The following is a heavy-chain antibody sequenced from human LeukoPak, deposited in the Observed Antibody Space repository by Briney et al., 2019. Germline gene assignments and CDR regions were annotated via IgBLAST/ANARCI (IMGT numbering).Heavy chain of an antibody. CDR2: ISHDGSRK. CDR1: GFTFSSYA. CDR3: AKMRVAVAGERYFDL. Sequence: GGSLRLSCAASGFTFSSYAIHWVRQAPGEGLEWVALISHDGSRKYYADSVKGRFTISRDNSKNTLYLQMNSLRAEDTAVYYCAKMRVAVAGERYFDLWGRGTLVTVSS. D-gene: IGHD6-19*01. J-gene: IGHJ2*01. V-gene: IGHV3-30-3*02.